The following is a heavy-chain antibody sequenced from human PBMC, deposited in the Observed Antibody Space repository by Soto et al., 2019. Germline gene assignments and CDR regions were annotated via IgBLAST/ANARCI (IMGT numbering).Heavy chain of an antibody. V-gene: IGHV4-39*01. J-gene: IGHJ5*02. Sequence: PSETLSLTCTVSGGSISSSSYYWGWIRQPTGKGLGWIGSIYYSGSTYYNPSLKSQVTISVDTSKNQFSLKLSCVTAADTAVYYCARHISSTSNWFDPWGQGTLVTVSS. CDR2: IYYSGST. D-gene: IGHD4-4*01. CDR1: GGSISSSSYY. CDR3: ARHISSTSNWFDP.